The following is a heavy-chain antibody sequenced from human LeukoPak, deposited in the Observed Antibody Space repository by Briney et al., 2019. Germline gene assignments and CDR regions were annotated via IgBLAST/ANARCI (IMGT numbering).Heavy chain of an antibody. D-gene: IGHD3-10*01. Sequence: SQTLSLTCAISGDSLSNNNVAWSWIRLSPSRGLEWLGRTYYRPKFNTDYAVSVKSRIAINSDTSKNQFSLQLNSVTPEDTGVYYCARGSHSSFDYWGQGTLVTVSS. CDR2: TYYRPKFNT. CDR3: ARGSHSSFDY. V-gene: IGHV6-1*01. J-gene: IGHJ4*02. CDR1: GDSLSNNNVA.